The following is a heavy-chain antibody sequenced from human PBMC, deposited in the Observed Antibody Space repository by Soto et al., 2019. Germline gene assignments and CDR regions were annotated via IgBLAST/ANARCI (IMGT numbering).Heavy chain of an antibody. D-gene: IGHD5-18*01. V-gene: IGHV4-31*03. CDR3: AGDTAMGYYYYYGMDV. Sequence: SETLSLTCTVSGGSISSGGYYWSWIRQHPRKGLEWIGYIYYSGSTYYNPSLKSRVTISVDTSKNQFSLKLSSVTAADTAVYYCAGDTAMGYYYYYGMDVWGQGTTVTVSS. CDR2: IYYSGST. CDR1: GGSISSGGYY. J-gene: IGHJ6*02.